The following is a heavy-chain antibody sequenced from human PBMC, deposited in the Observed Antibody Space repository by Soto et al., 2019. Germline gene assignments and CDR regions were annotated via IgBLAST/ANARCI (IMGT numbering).Heavy chain of an antibody. J-gene: IGHJ6*02. CDR2: INHSGST. Sequence: SETLSLTCAVYGGSFSGYYWSWIRQPPGKGLEWIGEINHSGSTNYNPSLKSRVTISVDTSKNQFSLKLSSVTAADTAVYYCARGPLLLWFGKYYYYYYYGMDVWGQGTTVTVSS. CDR1: GGSFSGYY. CDR3: ARGPLLLWFGKYYYYYYYGMDV. V-gene: IGHV4-34*01. D-gene: IGHD3-10*01.